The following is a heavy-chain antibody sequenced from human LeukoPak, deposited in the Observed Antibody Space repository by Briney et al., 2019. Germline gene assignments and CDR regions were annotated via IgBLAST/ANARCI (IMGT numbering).Heavy chain of an antibody. CDR2: INHSGSA. CDR1: GGSFSGYY. D-gene: IGHD3-10*01. J-gene: IGHJ4*02. V-gene: IGHV4-34*01. CDR3: ASTRGVSDY. Sequence: SETLSLTCAVYGGSFSGYYWSWIRQPPGKGLEWIGEINHSGSANYNPSLKSRVTISVDTSKNQFSLKLSSVTAADTAVYYCASTRGVSDYWGQGTLVTVSS.